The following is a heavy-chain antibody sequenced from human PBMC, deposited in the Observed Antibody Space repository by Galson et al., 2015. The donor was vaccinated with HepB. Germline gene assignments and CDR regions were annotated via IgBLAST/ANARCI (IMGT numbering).Heavy chain of an antibody. J-gene: IGHJ6*03. CDR3: AREGEVVVVAATPYYYYYMDV. CDR2: INPNSGGT. D-gene: IGHD2-15*01. Sequence: SVKVSCKASGYTFTGYYMHWVRQAPGQGLEWMGWINPNSGGTNYAQKFQGRVTMTRDTSISTAYMELSRLRSDDTAVYYCAREGEVVVVAATPYYYYYMDVWGKGTTVTVSS. V-gene: IGHV1-2*02. CDR1: GYTFTGYY.